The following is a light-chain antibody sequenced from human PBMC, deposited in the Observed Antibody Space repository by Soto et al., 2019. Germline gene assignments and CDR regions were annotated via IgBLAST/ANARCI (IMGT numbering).Light chain of an antibody. CDR2: AAF. J-gene: IGKJ2*01. Sequence: DIQMTQSPSSVSTSVGDRVTITCRASQGISSWFAWYQQKPGKAPKLLIYAAFSLQSGVPSRFSGSGSGTDFPLTITSLHPEDFPTDNCNQANSFPHTFGQGTKVEIK. CDR1: QGISSW. V-gene: IGKV1-12*01. CDR3: NQANSFPHT.